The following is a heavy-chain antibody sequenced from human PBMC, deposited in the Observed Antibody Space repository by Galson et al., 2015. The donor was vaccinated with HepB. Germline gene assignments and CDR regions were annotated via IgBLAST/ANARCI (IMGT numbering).Heavy chain of an antibody. Sequence: SVKVSCKASGGTFSSYGISWVRQAPGQGLEWMGWISAYNGNTNYAQKLQGRVTMTTDTSTSTAYMELRSLRSDDTAVYYCARVGPTYYDILTGSPIDYWGQGTLVTVSS. J-gene: IGHJ4*02. CDR2: ISAYNGNT. D-gene: IGHD3-9*01. CDR3: ARVGPTYYDILTGSPIDY. CDR1: GGTFSSYG. V-gene: IGHV1-18*01.